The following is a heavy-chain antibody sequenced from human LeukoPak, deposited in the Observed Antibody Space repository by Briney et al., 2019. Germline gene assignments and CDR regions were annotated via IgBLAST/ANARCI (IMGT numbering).Heavy chain of an antibody. CDR2: IYHSGST. Sequence: PSETLSLTCAVSGGSISSGGYSWSWIRQPPGKGLEWIGYIYHSGSTYYNPSLKSRVTISVDRSKNQFSLKLSSVTAADTAVYYCARCPGEYYYDSSGYYATRTYYFAYWGQETLVTFSS. V-gene: IGHV4-30-2*01. J-gene: IGHJ4*02. D-gene: IGHD3-22*01. CDR3: ARCPGEYYYDSSGYYATRTYYFAY. CDR1: GGSISSGGYS.